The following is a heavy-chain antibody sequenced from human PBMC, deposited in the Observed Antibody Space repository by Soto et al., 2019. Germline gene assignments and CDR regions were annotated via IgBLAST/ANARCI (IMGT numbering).Heavy chain of an antibody. D-gene: IGHD6-19*01. Sequence: GGSLRLSCAASGFTFSSYGMDRVRQAPGKGLEWVAVIWYDGSNKYYADSVKGRFTISRDNSKNTLYLQMNSLRAEDKAVYYCAREFVLSGCYWFDPWGQGTHVTVYS. J-gene: IGHJ5*02. CDR3: AREFVLSGCYWFDP. V-gene: IGHV3-33*01. CDR1: GFTFSSYG. CDR2: IWYDGSNK.